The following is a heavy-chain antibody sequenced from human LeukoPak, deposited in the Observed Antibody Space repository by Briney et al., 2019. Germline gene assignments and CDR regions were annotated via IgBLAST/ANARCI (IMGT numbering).Heavy chain of an antibody. CDR1: GYTFTSYY. CDR3: ARVMGSSSWYYPQYDAFDI. Sequence: ASVKVSCKASGYTFTSYYMHWVRQAPGQGLEWMGIINPTGGSTNYAQKFQGRVTMTTDTSTSTAYMELRSLRSDDTAVYYCARVMGSSSWYYPQYDAFDIWGQGTMVTVSS. V-gene: IGHV1-46*01. J-gene: IGHJ3*02. D-gene: IGHD6-13*01. CDR2: INPTGGST.